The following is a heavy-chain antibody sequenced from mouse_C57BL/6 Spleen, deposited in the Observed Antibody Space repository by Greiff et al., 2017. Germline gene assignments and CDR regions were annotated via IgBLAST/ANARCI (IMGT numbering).Heavy chain of an antibody. CDR1: GYTFTSYW. V-gene: IGHV1-69*01. D-gene: IGHD1-1*01. CDR3: ARRYGSRYYYAMDY. J-gene: IGHJ4*01. Sequence: VQLQQPGAELVMPGASVKLSCKASGYTFTSYWMHWVKQRPGQGLEWIGEIDPSESYTNYNQKFKGKSTLTVDKSSSTAYMQLSSLTSEDSAVYYCARRYGSRYYYAMDYWGQGTSVTVSS. CDR2: IDPSESYT.